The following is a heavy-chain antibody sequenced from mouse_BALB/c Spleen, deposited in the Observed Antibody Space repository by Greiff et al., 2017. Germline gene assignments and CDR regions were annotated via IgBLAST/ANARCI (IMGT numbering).Heavy chain of an antibody. D-gene: IGHD3-1*01. CDR2: IDPSDSYT. J-gene: IGHJ3*01. Sequence: VQLQQPGAELVKPGASVKLSCKASGYTFTSYWMHWVKQRPGQGLEWIGEIDPSDSYTNYNQKFKGKATLTVDKSSSTAYMQLSSLTSEDSAVYYCARLSSGYGFAYWGQGTLVTVSA. V-gene: IGHV1-69*02. CDR3: ARLSSGYGFAY. CDR1: GYTFTSYW.